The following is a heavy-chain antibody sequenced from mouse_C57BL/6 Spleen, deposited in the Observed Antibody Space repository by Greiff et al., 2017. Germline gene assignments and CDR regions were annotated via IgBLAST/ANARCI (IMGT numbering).Heavy chain of an antibody. J-gene: IGHJ4*01. CDR3: ARRDYYSMDY. D-gene: IGHD3-3*01. CDR1: GYAFTNYL. V-gene: IGHV1-54*01. CDR2: INPGSGGT. Sequence: QLQQSGAELVRPGTSVKVSCKASGYAFTNYLIEWVKQRPGQGLEWIGVINPGSGGTNYNEKFKGKATLTADKSSSTAYMQRSSLTSEDSAVYFCARRDYYSMDYWGQGTSVTVSS.